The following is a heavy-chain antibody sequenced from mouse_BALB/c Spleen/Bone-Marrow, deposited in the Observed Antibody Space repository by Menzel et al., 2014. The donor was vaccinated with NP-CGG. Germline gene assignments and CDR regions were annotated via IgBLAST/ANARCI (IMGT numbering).Heavy chain of an antibody. CDR3: ARDVGYGNYFVY. Sequence: EVHLVESGGGLVQPGDSLRLSCATSGFIFSDFYMEWVRQPPGKRLEWIAASRNKAKHYTTEYSASVKGRFIVSRDTSQSILYLQMNALRAEDTAIYYCARDVGYGNYFVYWGQGTLVTVSA. CDR2: SRNKAKHYTT. CDR1: GFIFSDFY. V-gene: IGHV7-1*02. D-gene: IGHD2-10*02. J-gene: IGHJ3*01.